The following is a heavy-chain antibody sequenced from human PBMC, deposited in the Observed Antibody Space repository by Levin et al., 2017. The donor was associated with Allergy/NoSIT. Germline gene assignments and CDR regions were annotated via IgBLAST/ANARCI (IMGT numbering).Heavy chain of an antibody. CDR1: GFTFSNAW. CDR3: TTDNSFWAQWELLRDEYYFDY. J-gene: IGHJ4*02. CDR2: IKSKTDGGTT. V-gene: IGHV3-15*01. D-gene: IGHD1-26*01. Sequence: KPGGSLRLSCAASGFTFSNAWMSWVRQAPGKGLEWVGRIKSKTDGGTTDYAAPVKGRFTISRDDSKNTLYLQMNSLKTEDTAVYYCTTDNSFWAQWELLRDEYYFDYWGQGTLVTVSS.